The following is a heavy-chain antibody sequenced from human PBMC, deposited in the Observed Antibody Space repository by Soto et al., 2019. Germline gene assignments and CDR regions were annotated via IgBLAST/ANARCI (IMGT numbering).Heavy chain of an antibody. V-gene: IGHV3-9*01. Sequence: EVQLVESGGGLVQPGRSLRLSCAASGFTFDDYAMHWVRQAPGKGLEWVSGISWNSGSIGYADSVKGRFTISRDNAKNSLYLQMNSLRAEDTALYYCAKAARITMIVGQEYVDLWGRGTLVTVSS. CDR3: AKAARITMIVGQEYVDL. CDR1: GFTFDDYA. D-gene: IGHD3-22*01. J-gene: IGHJ2*01. CDR2: ISWNSGSI.